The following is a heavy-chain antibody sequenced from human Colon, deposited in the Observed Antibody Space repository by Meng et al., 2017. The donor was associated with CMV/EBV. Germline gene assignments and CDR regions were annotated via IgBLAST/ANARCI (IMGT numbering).Heavy chain of an antibody. CDR3: ARLRAERIVVVPAAIKGEYYYYGMDV. CDR2: INHSGST. CDR1: GGSISSGDYY. D-gene: IGHD2-2*02. V-gene: IGHV4-39*07. Sequence: GSLRLSCTVSGGSISSGDYYWSWIRQPPGKGLEWIGEINHSGSTNYNPSLKSRVTISVDTSKNQFSLKLSSVTAADTAVYYCARLRAERIVVVPAAIKGEYYYYGMDVWGQGTTVTVSS. J-gene: IGHJ6*02.